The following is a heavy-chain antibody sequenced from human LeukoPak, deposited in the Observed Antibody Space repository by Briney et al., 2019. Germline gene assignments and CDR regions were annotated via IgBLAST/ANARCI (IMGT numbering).Heavy chain of an antibody. D-gene: IGHD2-2*01. CDR2: INHSGST. V-gene: IGHV4-34*01. J-gene: IGHJ1*01. CDR3: ARSGIVVVPAATGVGYFQH. Sequence: PSETLSLTCAVYGGSFSGYYWSWIRQPPGKGLEWIGEINHSGSTNYNPSLKSRVTISVDRSKNQFSLKLSSVTAADTAVYYCARSGIVVVPAATGVGYFQHWGQGTLVTVSS. CDR1: GGSFSGYY.